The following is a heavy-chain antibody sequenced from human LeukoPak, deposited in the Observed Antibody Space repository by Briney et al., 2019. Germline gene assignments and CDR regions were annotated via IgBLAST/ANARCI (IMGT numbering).Heavy chain of an antibody. CDR2: IIPIFGTA. V-gene: IGHV1-69*13. CDR3: AREKWQEGIAAAGSKYDAFDI. D-gene: IGHD6-13*01. J-gene: IGHJ3*02. CDR1: GGTFSSYA. Sequence: GASVKVSCKASGGTFSSYAISWVRQAPGQGLEWMGGIIPIFGTANYAQKFQGRVTITADESTSTAYMELSSLRSEDTAVYYCAREKWQEGIAAAGSKYDAFDIWGQGTMVTVSS.